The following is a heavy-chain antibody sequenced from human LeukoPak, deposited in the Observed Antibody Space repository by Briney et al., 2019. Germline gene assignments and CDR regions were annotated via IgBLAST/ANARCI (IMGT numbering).Heavy chain of an antibody. CDR1: RFTLGSFD. CDR3: ARQIGVSIDY. CDR2: IRFDGSNK. D-gene: IGHD5/OR15-5a*01. Sequence: PGGSLRLSCAASRFTLGSFDMHWVRQAPGKGLEWVTFIRFDGSNKYYADSVKGRFTISRDNSKNTLYLQMSSLRPEDTAVYYCARQIGVSIDYWGQGTLVTVSS. V-gene: IGHV3-30*02. J-gene: IGHJ4*02.